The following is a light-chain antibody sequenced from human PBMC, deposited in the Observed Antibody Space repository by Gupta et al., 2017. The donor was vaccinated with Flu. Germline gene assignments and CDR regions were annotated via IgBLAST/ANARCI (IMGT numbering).Light chain of an antibody. CDR1: QSVLYSSNNRNY. V-gene: IGKV4-1*01. Sequence: DIVMTQSPASLAVSLGERATINCKSSQSVLYSSNNRNYLAWYQQKPGQPPKLLIYWASIRESGVPDRFSGSGSGTDFTLTISSLQAEDAAVYYCQQYYRSPNTFGGGTQVEIK. CDR2: WAS. J-gene: IGKJ4*01. CDR3: QQYYRSPNT.